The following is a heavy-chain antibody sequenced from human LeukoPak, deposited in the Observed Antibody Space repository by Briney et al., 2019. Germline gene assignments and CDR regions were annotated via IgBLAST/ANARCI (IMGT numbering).Heavy chain of an antibody. V-gene: IGHV4-39*07. D-gene: IGHD1-1*01. CDR3: ARLLPRTGTTAYYFHNDMDV. J-gene: IGHJ6*03. Sequence: PSETLSPTCSVSGASISSGSNYWGWIRQPPGKTLEWIGSIYSSGSTYYNSSLQSRVIIIIDTPKNQFSLKLSSVTAADTADYYCARLLPRTGTTAYYFHNDMDVWGKGTTVTISS. CDR1: GASISSGSNY. CDR2: IYSSGST.